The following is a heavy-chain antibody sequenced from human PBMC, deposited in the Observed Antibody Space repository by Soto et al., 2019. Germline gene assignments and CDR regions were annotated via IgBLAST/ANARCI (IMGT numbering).Heavy chain of an antibody. D-gene: IGHD5-12*01. CDR1: GGSISSGDYY. CDR3: ARGPSGYIRFDY. V-gene: IGHV4-30-4*01. CDR2: IYYSGST. Sequence: KPSETLSLTCTVSGGSISSGDYYWSWIRQPPGKGLEWIGYIYYSGSTYYNPSLKSRVTISVDTSKNQFSLKLSSVTAADTAVYYCARGPSGYIRFDYWGQGTLVTVSS. J-gene: IGHJ4*02.